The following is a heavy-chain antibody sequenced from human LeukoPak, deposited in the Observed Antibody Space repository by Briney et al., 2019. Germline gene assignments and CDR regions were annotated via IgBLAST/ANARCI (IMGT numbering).Heavy chain of an antibody. CDR2: ISSSGSTI. J-gene: IGHJ6*03. CDR1: GFTFSDYY. V-gene: IGHV3-11*04. D-gene: IGHD5-12*01. CDR3: ARFPRGYSGYEYYYYYYMDV. Sequence: GGSLRLSCAASGFTFSDYYMSWIRQAPGKGLEWVSYISSSGSTIYYADSVKGRFTISRDNAKNSLYLQMNSLRAEDTAVYYCARFPRGYSGYEYYYYYYMDVRGKGTTVTVSS.